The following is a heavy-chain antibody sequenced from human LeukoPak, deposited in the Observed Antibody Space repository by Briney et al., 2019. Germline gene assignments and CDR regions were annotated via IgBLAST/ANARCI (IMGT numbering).Heavy chain of an antibody. Sequence: GGSLRLSCAASGFTFSSYSMNWVRQSPGKGLEWVSSISSSSSYIYYADSVKGRFTISRDNAKNSLYLQMNSLRAEDTAVYYCATAVAGTGDWFDPWGQGTLVTVSS. V-gene: IGHV3-21*01. J-gene: IGHJ5*02. D-gene: IGHD6-19*01. CDR1: GFTFSSYS. CDR2: ISSSSSYI. CDR3: ATAVAGTGDWFDP.